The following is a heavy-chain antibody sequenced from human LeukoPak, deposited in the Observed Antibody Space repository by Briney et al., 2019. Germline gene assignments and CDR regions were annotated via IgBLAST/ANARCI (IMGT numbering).Heavy chain of an antibody. CDR3: TRESKGYCSGGSCYPGGYFDY. J-gene: IGHJ4*02. D-gene: IGHD2-15*01. V-gene: IGHV3-49*04. CDR1: GFTFGDYA. CDR2: IGNKVYGGTT. Sequence: PGRSLRLSCTASGFTFGDYAMSWVRQAPGKGLEWVGFIGNKVYGGTTEYAASVKGRFTISRDDSKSIAYLQMISLKAEDTAVYYCTRESKGYCSGGSCYPGGYFDYWGQGTLVTVSS.